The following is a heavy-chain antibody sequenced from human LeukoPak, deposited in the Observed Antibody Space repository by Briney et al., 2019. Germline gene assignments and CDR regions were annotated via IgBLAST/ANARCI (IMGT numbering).Heavy chain of an antibody. CDR3: ARVGLAAAGTGYFDY. Sequence: PGGSLRLSCAASGFTFSSYGMHWVRQAPGKGLEWVAVIWYDGSNKYYADSVKGRFTISRDNSKNTLCLQMNSLRAEDTAVYYCARVGLAAAGTGYFDYWGQGTLVTVSS. J-gene: IGHJ4*02. CDR2: IWYDGSNK. CDR1: GFTFSSYG. V-gene: IGHV3-33*01. D-gene: IGHD6-13*01.